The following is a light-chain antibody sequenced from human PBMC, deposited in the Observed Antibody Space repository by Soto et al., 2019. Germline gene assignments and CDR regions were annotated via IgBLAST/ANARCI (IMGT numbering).Light chain of an antibody. J-gene: IGKJ4*01. CDR2: EAS. CDR3: QQANSFPT. V-gene: IGKV1-9*01. Sequence: DIQLTQSPSLLSSSLGDRVTITCRSSHDISTYLAWYQQKPGKAPKXMIYEASTLQSGVPSRFSGSGSGSDFTLTISSLQPEDFATYYCQQANSFPTFGGGTKVDI. CDR1: HDISTY.